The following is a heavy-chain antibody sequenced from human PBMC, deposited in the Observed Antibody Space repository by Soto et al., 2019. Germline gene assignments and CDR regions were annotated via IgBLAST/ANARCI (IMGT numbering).Heavy chain of an antibody. CDR1: GGTFSSYA. CDR3: ARDGSGSYYRIPNWFDP. D-gene: IGHD1-26*01. J-gene: IGHJ5*02. CDR2: IIPIFGTA. V-gene: IGHV1-69*01. Sequence: QVQLVQSGAEVKKPGSSVKVSCKASGGTFSSYAISWVRQAPGQGLEWMGGIIPIFGTANYAQKFQGRVMITADESTSTAYMELSSLRSEDTAVYYCARDGSGSYYRIPNWFDPWGQGTLVTVSS.